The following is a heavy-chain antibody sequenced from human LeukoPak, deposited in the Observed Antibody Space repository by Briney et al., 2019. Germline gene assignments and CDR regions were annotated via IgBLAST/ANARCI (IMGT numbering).Heavy chain of an antibody. CDR2: ISGSGGST. J-gene: IGHJ4*02. CDR3: AKGLGYSGYDGPLDY. Sequence: PGGSLRLSCAASGFTFSSYAMSWVRQAPGKRLEWVSAISGSGGSTYYADSVKGRFTISRDNSKNTLYLQMNSLRAEDTAVYYCAKGLGYSGYDGPLDYWGQGTLVTVSS. CDR1: GFTFSSYA. V-gene: IGHV3-23*01. D-gene: IGHD5-12*01.